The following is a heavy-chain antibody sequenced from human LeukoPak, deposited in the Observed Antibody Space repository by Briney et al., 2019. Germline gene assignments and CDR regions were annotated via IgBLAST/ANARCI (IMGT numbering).Heavy chain of an antibody. CDR1: GFTFSSYA. Sequence: GGSLRLSCAASGFTFSSYAMSWVRQAPGKGLEWVSAISGSGGSTYYADSVKGRFTISRDNSKNTLYLQMNSLRAEDTAVYYCAKELYGPGSYYRDYFDYWGQGTLVTVSS. V-gene: IGHV3-23*01. CDR2: ISGSGGST. D-gene: IGHD3-10*01. J-gene: IGHJ4*02. CDR3: AKELYGPGSYYRDYFDY.